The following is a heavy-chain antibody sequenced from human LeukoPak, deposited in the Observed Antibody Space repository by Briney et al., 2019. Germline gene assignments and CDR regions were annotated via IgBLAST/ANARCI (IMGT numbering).Heavy chain of an antibody. J-gene: IGHJ6*01. CDR1: GFTFSSYA. CDR2: ISSNGGST. V-gene: IGHV3-64*01. CDR3: ARAQSARDHGDYLFYCYSVMDV. D-gene: IGHD4-17*01. Sequence: PGGSVRLCCAASGFTFSSYAMHWVRQAPGKGLEYVSAISSNGGSTYYANSVKGRFTISRDNSKNTLYLQMGSLRAGDMAVYYWARAQSARDHGDYLFYCYSVMDVWGQGTTVTVSS.